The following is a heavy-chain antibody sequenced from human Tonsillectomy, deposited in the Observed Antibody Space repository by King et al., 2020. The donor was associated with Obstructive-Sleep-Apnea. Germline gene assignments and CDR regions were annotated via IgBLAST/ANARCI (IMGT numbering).Heavy chain of an antibody. CDR3: ARVYGDQRNYYYGMDV. J-gene: IGHJ6*02. V-gene: IGHV4-34*01. CDR2: INHSGST. D-gene: IGHD4-17*01. CDR1: GGSFRGYY. Sequence: VQLQQWGAGLLKPSETLSLTCAVYGGSFRGYYWSWIRQPPGKGLEWIGEINHSGSTNYNPSLESRVTISVDTSKNQFSLKLSSVTAADTAVYYCARVYGDQRNYYYGMDVWGQGTTVTVSS.